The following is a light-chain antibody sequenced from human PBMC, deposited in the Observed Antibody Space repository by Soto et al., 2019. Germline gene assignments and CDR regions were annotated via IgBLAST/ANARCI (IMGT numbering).Light chain of an antibody. J-gene: IGLJ3*02. V-gene: IGLV2-14*01. Sequence: QSALTQPASVSGSPGQPTTISCIGTSSDVGAYKYVSWYQQHPGKAPKLMIYEVSNRPSGVSDRFSGSKSGNTASLTISGLQAEDEADYYCAVWDDGLDAWMFGGGTKLTVL. CDR3: AVWDDGLDAWM. CDR1: SSDVGAYKY. CDR2: EVS.